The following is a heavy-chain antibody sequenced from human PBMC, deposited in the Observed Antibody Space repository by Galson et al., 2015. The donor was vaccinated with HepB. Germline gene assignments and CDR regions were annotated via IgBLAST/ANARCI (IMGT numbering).Heavy chain of an antibody. CDR1: GYTFTSYA. CDR3: ARVLLWFGERAEANHHFDY. D-gene: IGHD3-10*01. Sequence: SVKVSCKASGYTFTSYAMHWVRQAPGQRLEWMGWINAGNGNTKYSQKFQGRVTITRDTSASTAYMELSSLRSEDTAVYYCARVLLWFGERAEANHHFDYWGQGTLVTVSS. J-gene: IGHJ4*02. CDR2: INAGNGNT. V-gene: IGHV1-3*01.